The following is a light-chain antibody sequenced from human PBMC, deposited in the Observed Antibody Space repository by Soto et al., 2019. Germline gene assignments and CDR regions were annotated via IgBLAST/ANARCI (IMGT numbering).Light chain of an antibody. J-gene: IGLJ1*01. Sequence: QSALTQPASVSGSPGQSITISCTGTSSDIGAYNYVSWYQQHPGKAPKLLIYDVNYRPSGVSNRLSGSKSGNTASLTISGLQAEDEADYYSSSYAISSDDVFGTGTKLTVL. CDR3: SSYAISSDDV. CDR2: DVN. CDR1: SSDIGAYNY. V-gene: IGLV2-14*01.